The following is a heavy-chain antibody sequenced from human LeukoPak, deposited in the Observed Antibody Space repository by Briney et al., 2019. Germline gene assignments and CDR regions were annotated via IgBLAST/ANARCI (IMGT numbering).Heavy chain of an antibody. V-gene: IGHV1-18*01. J-gene: IGHJ4*02. CDR1: GYTFTSYG. D-gene: IGHD3-3*01. CDR2: ISAYNGNT. CDR3: ARDGSIRFLEWPNPDY. Sequence: GASVTVSCKASGYTFTSYGISWVRQAPGQGLEWMGWISAYNGNTNYAQKLQGRVTMTTDTSTSTAYMELRSLRSDDTAVYYCARDGSIRFLEWPNPDYWGQGTLVTVSS.